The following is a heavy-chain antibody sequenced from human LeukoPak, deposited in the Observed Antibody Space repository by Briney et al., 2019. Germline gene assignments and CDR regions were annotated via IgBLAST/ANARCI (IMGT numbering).Heavy chain of an antibody. D-gene: IGHD2-2*01. CDR2: IIPIFGTA. CDR1: GGTFSSYA. J-gene: IGHJ4*02. CDR3: ATLGYCSSTSCYPQTNSVDY. Sequence: SVKVSCKASGGTFSSYAINWVRQAPGQGLEWMGGIIPIFGTANYAQKFQGRVTITADKSTSTAYMELSSLRSEDTAVYYCATLGYCSSTSCYPQTNSVDYWGQGTLVTVSS. V-gene: IGHV1-69*06.